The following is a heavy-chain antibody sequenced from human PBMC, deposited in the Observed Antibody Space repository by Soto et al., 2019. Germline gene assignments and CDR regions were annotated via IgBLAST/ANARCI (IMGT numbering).Heavy chain of an antibody. CDR1: GFTFSSYS. V-gene: IGHV3-48*01. Sequence: EVQLVESGGGLVQPGGSLRLSCAASGFTFSSYSMNWVRQAPGKGLEWVSYISSSSSTIYYADSVKGRFTIYRDNAKNSLYLQMNSLRAEDTAVYYCARDTIRHDYGDYREGGWFDPWGQGTLVTVSS. D-gene: IGHD4-17*01. CDR3: ARDTIRHDYGDYREGGWFDP. J-gene: IGHJ5*02. CDR2: ISSSSSTI.